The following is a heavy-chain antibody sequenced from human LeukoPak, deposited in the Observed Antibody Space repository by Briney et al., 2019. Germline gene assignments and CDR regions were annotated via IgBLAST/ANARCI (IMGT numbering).Heavy chain of an antibody. CDR2: INPSGGST. CDR1: GYTFTSYY. J-gene: IGHJ5*02. D-gene: IGHD3-16*01. Sequence: ASVTVSCKASGYTFTSYYMHWVRQAPGQGLEWMGIINPSGGSTSYAQKFQGRVTMTRDTSTSTVYMELSSLRSEDTAVYYCARASLGENGAKWVDPWGQGTLVTVSS. V-gene: IGHV1-46*01. CDR3: ARASLGENGAKWVDP.